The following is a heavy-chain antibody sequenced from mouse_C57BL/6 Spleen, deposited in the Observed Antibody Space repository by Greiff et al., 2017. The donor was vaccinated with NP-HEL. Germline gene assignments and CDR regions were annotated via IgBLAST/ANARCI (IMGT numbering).Heavy chain of an antibody. CDR1: GYTFTSYW. CDR2: IDPSDSYT. V-gene: IGHV1-50*01. CDR3: ARRDYEYYAMDY. D-gene: IGHD2-3*01. J-gene: IGHJ4*01. Sequence: QVQLKQPGAELVKPGASVKLSCKASGYTFTSYWMQWVKQRPGQGLEWIGEIDPSDSYTNYNQKFKGKATLTVDTSSSTAYMQLSSLTSEDSAVYYCARRDYEYYAMDYWGQGTSVTVSS.